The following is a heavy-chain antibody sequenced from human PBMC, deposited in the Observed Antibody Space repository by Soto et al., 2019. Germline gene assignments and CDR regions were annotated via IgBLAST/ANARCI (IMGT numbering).Heavy chain of an antibody. CDR1: GFSFSDYY. CDR3: AKHSSGWLVFDS. D-gene: IGHD6-19*01. V-gene: IGHV3-11*01. CDR2: ISRGGSTT. J-gene: IGHJ4*02. Sequence: QVQLVESGGGLVKPGGSLRLSCAASGFSFSDYYMSWIRQAPGKGLEWVSYISRGGSTTYYADSVKGRFTISRDNAKNSLYLQMNSLRAEDAAVYYCAKHSSGWLVFDSCGQGTLVTVSS.